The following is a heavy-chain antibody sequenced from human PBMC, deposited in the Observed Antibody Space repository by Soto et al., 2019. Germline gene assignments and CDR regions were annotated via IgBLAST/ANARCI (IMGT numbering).Heavy chain of an antibody. V-gene: IGHV4-59*01. CDR2: IYYSGST. J-gene: IGHJ4*02. Sequence: SETLSLTCAVYGGSFSRYYWSWIRQPPGKGLEWIGYIYYSGSTKYNPSLKSRATISVDTTNNQFSLRLGPMTPADTAVYYCARDYWANEKRFESWGQGTLVTVSS. D-gene: IGHD2-8*02. CDR1: GGSFSRYY. CDR3: ARDYWANEKRFES.